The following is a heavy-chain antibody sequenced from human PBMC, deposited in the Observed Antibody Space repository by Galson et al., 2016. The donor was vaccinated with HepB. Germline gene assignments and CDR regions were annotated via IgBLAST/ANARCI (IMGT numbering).Heavy chain of an antibody. J-gene: IGHJ4*02. D-gene: IGHD3-22*01. CDR3: ARGKYFESSGPFGSGGYYFDS. CDR1: GGSISSGDYY. Sequence: TLSLTCTVSGGSISSGDYYWTWIRQTPEKGLEWIGYMYNTGDTYYNPSLKSRLGLSLDMSKNQFSLQLTSVTAADTALYYCARGKYFESSGPFGSGGYYFDSWGQGTLVIVSS. CDR2: MYNTGDT. V-gene: IGHV4-30-4*01.